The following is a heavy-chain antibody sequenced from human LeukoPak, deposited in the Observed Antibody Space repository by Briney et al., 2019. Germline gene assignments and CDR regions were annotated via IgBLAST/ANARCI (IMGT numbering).Heavy chain of an antibody. J-gene: IGHJ4*02. CDR1: EFTFSSYA. V-gene: IGHV3-30*04. Sequence: TGGSLRLSCAASEFTFSSYAMHWVRQAPGKGLEWVAVISYDGSNKYYADSVKGRFTISRDNTKNSLYLQMNSLRAGDTAIYYCAGVGRSSRPGYWGQGTLVTVSS. CDR3: AGVGRSSRPGY. CDR2: ISYDGSNK. D-gene: IGHD6-6*01.